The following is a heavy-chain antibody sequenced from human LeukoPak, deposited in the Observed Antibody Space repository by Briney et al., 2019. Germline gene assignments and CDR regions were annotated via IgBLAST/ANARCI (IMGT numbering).Heavy chain of an antibody. J-gene: IGHJ4*02. CDR1: GFTFSSYE. Sequence: PGGSLRLSCAASGFTFSSYEMNWVRQAPGKGLEWVSYISSSGSTIYYADSVKGRFTISRDNAMNSLYLQMNSLRAEDTAVYYCARPPAARRGDYWGQGTLVTVSS. CDR3: ARPPAARRGDY. V-gene: IGHV3-48*03. D-gene: IGHD6-6*01. CDR2: ISSSGSTI.